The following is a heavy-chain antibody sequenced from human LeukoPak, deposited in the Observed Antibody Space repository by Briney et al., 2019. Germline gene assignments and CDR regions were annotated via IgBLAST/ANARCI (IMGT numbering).Heavy chain of an antibody. CDR1: GGSISSYY. J-gene: IGHJ6*03. Sequence: SETLSLTCTVSGGSISSYYWSWIRQPPGKGLEWIGYIYYSGSTNYNPSLKSRVTISVDTSKNQFSLKLSSVTAADTAVYYCAREYCSSTSCPLGYMDVWGKGTTVTVSS. CDR3: AREYCSSTSCPLGYMDV. D-gene: IGHD2-2*01. V-gene: IGHV4-59*01. CDR2: IYYSGST.